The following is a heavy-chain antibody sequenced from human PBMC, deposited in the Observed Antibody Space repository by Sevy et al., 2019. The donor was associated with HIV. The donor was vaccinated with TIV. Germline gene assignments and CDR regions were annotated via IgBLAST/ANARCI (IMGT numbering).Heavy chain of an antibody. V-gene: IGHV3-13*01. J-gene: IGHJ6*02. CDR3: ARGGPEGYYYYGLDV. CDR2: IGYAGDI. Sequence: GGPLRLSCAASGFTFSKYDMHWVRQVSGKSLEWVSGIGYAGDIYYLDSVKGRFTISRENAKNSLYLEMNSLRAGDTALYYCARGGPEGYYYYGLDVWGQGTTVTVSS. CDR1: GFTFSKYD. D-gene: IGHD5-12*01.